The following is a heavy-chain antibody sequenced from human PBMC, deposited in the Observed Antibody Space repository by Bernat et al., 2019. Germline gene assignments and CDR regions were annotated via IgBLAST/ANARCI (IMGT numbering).Heavy chain of an antibody. D-gene: IGHD4-17*01. CDR3: AKVPNPYGDHSDVPIL. CDR2: ISQSGST. Sequence: QVHLQESGPGLVKPSETLSLTCAVSTLSMRSAYYWVWVRQPPGKGLEWIGSISQSGSTYYSPSIESRVTISKDTSKIQFSLKRTSMTAADPAVYYCAKVPNPYGDHSDVPILWGQGTLVTVSS. V-gene: IGHV4-38-2*01. J-gene: IGHJ4*02. CDR1: TLSMRSAYY.